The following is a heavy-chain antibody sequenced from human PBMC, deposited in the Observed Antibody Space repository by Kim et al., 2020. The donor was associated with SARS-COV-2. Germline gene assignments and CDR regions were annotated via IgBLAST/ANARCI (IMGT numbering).Heavy chain of an antibody. D-gene: IGHD3-22*01. Sequence: ADSVKGRFTISRDNAKNSLYLQMNSLRAEDTAVYYCARVYYYDSSGYPGDWGQGTLVTVSS. CDR3: ARVYYYDSSGYPGD. V-gene: IGHV3-48*03. J-gene: IGHJ4*02.